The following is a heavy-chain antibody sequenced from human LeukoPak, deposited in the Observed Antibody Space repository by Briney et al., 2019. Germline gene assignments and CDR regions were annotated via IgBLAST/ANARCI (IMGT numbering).Heavy chain of an antibody. V-gene: IGHV1-2*02. J-gene: IGHJ4*02. CDR2: INPNSGGT. D-gene: IGHD1-26*01. CDR3: ARDLGRRLVGATTGYYFDY. CDR1: GYTFTGYY. Sequence: ASVKVSCKASGYTFTGYYMHWVRQAPGQGLEWMGWINPNSGGTNYAQKFQGRVTMTRDTSISTAYMELSRLRSDDTAVYYCARDLGRRLVGATTGYYFDYWGQGTLVTVSS.